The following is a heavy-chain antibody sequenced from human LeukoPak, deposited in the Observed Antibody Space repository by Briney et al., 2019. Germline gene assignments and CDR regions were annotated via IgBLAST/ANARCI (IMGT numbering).Heavy chain of an antibody. CDR3: ARGAHRANYYDSSGYYLQEFDY. V-gene: IGHV6-1*01. D-gene: IGHD3-22*01. CDR2: TYYRSQWFN. Sequence: SQTLSLTCAISGDSVSSNSAAWNWIRQSPSRGLEWLGRTYYRSQWFNDYAVFLKSRITISPDTSRNQISLQLNSVTPEDSAVYYCARGAHRANYYDSSGYYLQEFDYWGQGTLVTVSS. CDR1: GDSVSSNSAA. J-gene: IGHJ4*02.